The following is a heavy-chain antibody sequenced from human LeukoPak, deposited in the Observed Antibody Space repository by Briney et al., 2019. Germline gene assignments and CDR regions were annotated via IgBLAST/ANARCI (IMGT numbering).Heavy chain of an antibody. D-gene: IGHD2-21*02. V-gene: IGHV4-59*08. J-gene: IGHJ3*02. CDR3: ARHKGQGRPVTTPGGGDGRPGAFDI. Sequence: SETLSLTCTVSGGSISSYYWSWIRQPPGKGLEWIGYIYYSGSTNYNPSLKSRVTISVDTSKNQFSLKLSSVTAADTAVYYCARHKGQGRPVTTPGGGDGRPGAFDIWGQGTMVTVSS. CDR1: GGSISSYY. CDR2: IYYSGST.